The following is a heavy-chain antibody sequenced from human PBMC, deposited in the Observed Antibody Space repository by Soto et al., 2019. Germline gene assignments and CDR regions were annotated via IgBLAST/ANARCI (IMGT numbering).Heavy chain of an antibody. CDR2: IYHSGSS. CDR1: GGSISSYY. V-gene: IGHV4-59*08. D-gene: IGHD1-26*01. CDR3: QRQRAVGETPWGSDP. J-gene: IGHJ5*02. Sequence: SETLSLTCTVSGGSISSYYWSWIRQPPGKGLEWIGYIYHSGSSNYNPSLKSRVTILLDTSKNQLSLKLSSVTAADTAVYYCQRQRAVGETPWGSDPWGQGSLVTGSS.